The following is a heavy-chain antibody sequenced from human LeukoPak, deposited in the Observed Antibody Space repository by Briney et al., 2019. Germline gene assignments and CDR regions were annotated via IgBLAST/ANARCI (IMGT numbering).Heavy chain of an antibody. D-gene: IGHD3-9*01. CDR2: IRYDGSDK. CDR3: ARESYDILTGYYYYYMDV. V-gene: IGHV3-30*02. CDR1: GFTLRGYG. Sequence: GGSLRLSCAASGFTLRGYGMHWVRQAPGKGLGWVAFIRYDGSDKSYADSVKGRFTISRDNAKNSLYLQMNSLRAEDTAVYYCARESYDILTGYYYYYMDVWGKGTTVTISS. J-gene: IGHJ6*03.